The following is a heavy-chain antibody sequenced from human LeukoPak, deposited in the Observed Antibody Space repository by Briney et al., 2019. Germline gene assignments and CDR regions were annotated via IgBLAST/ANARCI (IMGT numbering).Heavy chain of an antibody. V-gene: IGHV3-23*01. J-gene: IGHJ4*02. CDR2: ISVSGGST. CDR3: AKVYSSGWTVDY. Sequence: GGSLRLSCAASGFTFSSYAMSWVREALGKGLEWVSAISVSGGSTYYADSVKGRSTISRDNSKNTLYLQMNSLRAEDTAVYYCAKVYSSGWTVDYWGQGTLVTVSS. D-gene: IGHD6-19*01. CDR1: GFTFSSYA.